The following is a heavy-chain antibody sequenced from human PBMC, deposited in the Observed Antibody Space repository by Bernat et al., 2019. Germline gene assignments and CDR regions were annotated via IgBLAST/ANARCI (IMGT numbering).Heavy chain of an antibody. J-gene: IGHJ4*02. D-gene: IGHD3-9*01. CDR3: TTAYDILTGYYHY. V-gene: IGHV3-15*01. CDR2: IKSKTDGGTT. CDR1: GFTFNNAW. Sequence: EGHLVESGGGLVKPGGSLTLSCAASGFTFNNAWMSWVRQAPGKGLEWVGRIKSKTDGGTTDYAAPVRGRFTISRDDSKNTLYLQMNSLRTEYTAVYYCTTAYDILTGYYHYWGQGSLVTVSS.